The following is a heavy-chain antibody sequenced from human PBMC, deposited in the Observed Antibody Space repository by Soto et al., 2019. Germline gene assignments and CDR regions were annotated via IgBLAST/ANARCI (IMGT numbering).Heavy chain of an antibody. D-gene: IGHD6-6*01. Sequence: PGGSLRLSCAASGFIFSSYAMSWVRQAPGKGLEWVSRISGSGSGTYYTDSVKGRFTISRDISKNTLYLQMDSLRAEDTAVYYCARLFGPSTIAARLDYWGQGTLVTVSS. J-gene: IGHJ4*02. CDR3: ARLFGPSTIAARLDY. V-gene: IGHV3-23*01. CDR2: ISGSGSGT. CDR1: GFIFSSYA.